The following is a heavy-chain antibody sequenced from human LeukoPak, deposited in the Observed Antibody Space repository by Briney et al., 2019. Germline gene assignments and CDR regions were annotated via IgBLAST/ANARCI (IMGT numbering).Heavy chain of an antibody. CDR3: ARDSFLGSGAFDI. J-gene: IGHJ3*02. CDR2: IIPILGIA. D-gene: IGHD3-3*01. Sequence: SVKVSCKASGGTFSSYAISWVRQAPGQGLEWMGRIIPILGIANYAQKFQGRVTITADKSTSTAYMELSSLRSEDTAVYYCARDSFLGSGAFDIWGQGTMVTVSS. V-gene: IGHV1-69*04. CDR1: GGTFSSYA.